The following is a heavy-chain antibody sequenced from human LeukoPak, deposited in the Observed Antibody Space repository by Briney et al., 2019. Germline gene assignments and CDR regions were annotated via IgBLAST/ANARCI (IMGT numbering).Heavy chain of an antibody. V-gene: IGHV1-2*02. CDR1: GYTFSNSY. D-gene: IGHD3-22*01. Sequence: ASVKLSCKASGYTFSNSYMHWVRQAPGQGLEWMGWINPNSGGTNYAQKFQGRVTMTRDTSIITAYMELSRLSSDDTAVYYCARDERYDSSGYPFDYWGQGTLVTVSS. CDR2: INPNSGGT. CDR3: ARDERYDSSGYPFDY. J-gene: IGHJ4*02.